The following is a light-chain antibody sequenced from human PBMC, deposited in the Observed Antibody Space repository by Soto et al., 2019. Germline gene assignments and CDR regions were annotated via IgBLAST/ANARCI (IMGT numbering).Light chain of an antibody. V-gene: IGKV3D-20*02. CDR2: DAS. CDR3: QQYNNWRPAT. Sequence: EFVLTQSPGTLSLSPGERATLSCRASQTVRNNYLAWYQQKPGQAPRLLIYDASSRAAGIPDRFSGGGSGTDFTLTISRLQSEDVAVYYCQQYNNWRPATFGQGTKVDIK. J-gene: IGKJ1*01. CDR1: QTVRNNY.